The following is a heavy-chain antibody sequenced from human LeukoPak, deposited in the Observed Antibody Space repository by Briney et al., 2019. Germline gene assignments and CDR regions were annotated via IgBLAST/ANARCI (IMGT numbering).Heavy chain of an antibody. CDR2: INHSGST. D-gene: IGHD2-2*01. CDR1: GVSFSGYY. Sequence: PSETLSLTCAVYGVSFSGYYWSWIRQPPGKWLEWIGEINHSGSTNYNPSLKSRVTISVDTSKNQFSLKLSSVTAAGTAVYYCARGRIVVVPAAMSFRRGWFYPWGQGTLVTVSS. J-gene: IGHJ5*02. CDR3: ARGRIVVVPAAMSFRRGWFYP. V-gene: IGHV4-34*01.